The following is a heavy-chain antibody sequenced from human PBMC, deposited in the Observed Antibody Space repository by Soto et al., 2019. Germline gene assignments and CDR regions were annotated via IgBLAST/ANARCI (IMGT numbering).Heavy chain of an antibody. J-gene: IGHJ4*02. CDR3: AKDTDVVGAAYKFDY. CDR1: GFSFSGFG. CDR2: ISYDGGDI. D-gene: IGHD1-26*01. V-gene: IGHV3-30*18. Sequence: PGGSLRLSCVASGFSFSGFGMHWVRQAPGKGLEWVAVISYDGGDIYYADSVKGRFTISRDNSKNTLDLQMNSLRGEDTAVYYCAKDTDVVGAAYKFDYWGQGTLVTVSS.